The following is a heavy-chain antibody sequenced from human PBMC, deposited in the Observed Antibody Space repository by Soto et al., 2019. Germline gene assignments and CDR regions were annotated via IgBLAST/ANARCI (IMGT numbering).Heavy chain of an antibody. Sequence: QVQLVESGGGVVQPGRSLRLSCAASGFTFSSYGMHWVRQAPGKGLEWVAVISYDGSNKYYADSVKGRFTISRDNSKNALYLQMNSLRAEDTAVYYWAKVGSGYDLEGYFDYWGQGTLVTVSA. J-gene: IGHJ4*02. CDR3: AKVGSGYDLEGYFDY. CDR1: GFTFSSYG. V-gene: IGHV3-30*18. D-gene: IGHD5-12*01. CDR2: ISYDGSNK.